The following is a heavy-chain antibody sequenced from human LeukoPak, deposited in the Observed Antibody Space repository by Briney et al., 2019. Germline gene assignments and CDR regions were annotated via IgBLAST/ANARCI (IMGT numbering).Heavy chain of an antibody. Sequence: GRSLRLSCAASGFTFSSYAMHWVRQASGKGLEWVGRIRSKPNSYATAYAASVKGRFTISRDDSKNTAYLQMNSLKTEDTAVYYCTRRDGYKVDWGQGTLVTVSS. D-gene: IGHD5-24*01. CDR2: IRSKPNSYAT. V-gene: IGHV3-73*01. J-gene: IGHJ4*02. CDR3: TRRDGYKVD. CDR1: GFTFSSYA.